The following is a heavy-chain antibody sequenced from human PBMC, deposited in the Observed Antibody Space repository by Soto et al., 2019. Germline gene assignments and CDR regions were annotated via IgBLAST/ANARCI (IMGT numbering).Heavy chain of an antibody. D-gene: IGHD6-13*01. V-gene: IGHV3-23*01. CDR1: GFTFSSYA. CDR2: ISGSGGST. CDR3: AKDARDGYSSSWDPSDAFDI. Sequence: GGSLRLSCAASGFTFSSYAMSWVRQAPGKGLEWVSAISGSGGSTYYPDSVKGRFTISRDNSKNTLYLQMNSLRAEDTAVYYCAKDARDGYSSSWDPSDAFDIWGQGTMVTVSS. J-gene: IGHJ3*02.